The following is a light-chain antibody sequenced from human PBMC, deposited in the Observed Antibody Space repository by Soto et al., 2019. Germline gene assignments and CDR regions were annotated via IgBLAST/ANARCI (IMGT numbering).Light chain of an antibody. CDR1: QSVNRND. CDR2: GAF. V-gene: IGKV3-20*01. J-gene: IGKJ5*01. Sequence: DIVLTQSPGTLSLSQGERATLSCRASQSVNRNDLAWYQQKPGQAPRLLIYGAFSRATGIPDRISGGGSGTDFTLTISRLEPEDSAVYYCQQYGGAPDTFGQGTRLEIK. CDR3: QQYGGAPDT.